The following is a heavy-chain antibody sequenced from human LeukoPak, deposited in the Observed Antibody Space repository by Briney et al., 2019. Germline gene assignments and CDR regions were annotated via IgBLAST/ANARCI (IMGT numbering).Heavy chain of an antibody. V-gene: IGHV7-4-1*02. CDR3: ARRGLYHYYYYMDV. Sequence: ASVKVSCKVSGYTLTELSMHWVRQAPGQGLEWMGWINTNTGNPTYAQGFTGRFVFSLDTSVSTAYLQISSLKAEDTAVYYCARRGLYHYYYYMDVWGKGTTVTVSS. D-gene: IGHD2-15*01. CDR1: GYTLTELS. J-gene: IGHJ6*03. CDR2: INTNTGNP.